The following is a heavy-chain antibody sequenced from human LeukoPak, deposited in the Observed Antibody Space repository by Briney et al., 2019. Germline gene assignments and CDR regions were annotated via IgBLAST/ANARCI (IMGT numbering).Heavy chain of an antibody. D-gene: IGHD3-10*01. CDR2: VYHSGST. V-gene: IGHV4-4*02. CDR3: ARDLPGSGVNCDQ. Sequence: SETLSLTCAVSGDSISNSYWWTWVRQPPGKGLEWIGEVYHSGSTNYNPSLKSRVTISVDKPNNLFSLRLSSVTAADTAVYYCARDLPGSGVNCDQWGQGTLVTVSS. CDR1: GDSISNSYW. J-gene: IGHJ4*02.